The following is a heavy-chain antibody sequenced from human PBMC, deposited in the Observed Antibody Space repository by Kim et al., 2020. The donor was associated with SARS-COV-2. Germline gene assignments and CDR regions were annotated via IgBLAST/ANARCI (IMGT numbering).Heavy chain of an antibody. D-gene: IGHD3-3*01. CDR2: ISGDGGST. J-gene: IGHJ4*02. CDR1: GFTFDDYA. V-gene: IGHV3-43*02. Sequence: GGSLRLSCAASGFTFDDYAMHWVRQAPGKGLEWVSLISGDGGSTYYADSVKGRFTISRDNSKNSLYLQMNSLRTEDTALYYCAKDKETYYDFWSGYYGLFDYWGQGTLVTVSS. CDR3: AKDKETYYDFWSGYYGLFDY.